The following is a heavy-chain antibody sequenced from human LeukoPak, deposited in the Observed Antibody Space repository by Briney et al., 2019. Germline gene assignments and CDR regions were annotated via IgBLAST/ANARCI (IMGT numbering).Heavy chain of an antibody. V-gene: IGHV3-23*01. CDR3: AKDAPRCRRTSCSQEY. Sequence: TGGSLRLSCAASGFAFSSYTMTWVRQAPGKGLEWVSAVSGNGGNTFHADSVRGRFTISRDNSKNTLHLQMNSLRAEDTAVYYCAKDAPRCRRTSCSQEYWGQGTLVTVSS. J-gene: IGHJ4*02. CDR2: VSGNGGNT. D-gene: IGHD2-2*01. CDR1: GFAFSSYT.